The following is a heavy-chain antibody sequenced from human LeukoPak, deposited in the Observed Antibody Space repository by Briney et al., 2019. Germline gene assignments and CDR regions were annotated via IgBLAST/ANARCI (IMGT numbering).Heavy chain of an antibody. CDR3: ARKRSGWYSP. Sequence: SETLSLTCTASGGSISSSSYCWGWLRQPPGKGLEWIVSIYYSGSTYYNASLKSRVTISVDTSKNQFSLKLSSVTAADTAVYYCARKRSGWYSPWGQGTLVTVSS. D-gene: IGHD6-19*01. V-gene: IGHV4-39*01. CDR2: IYYSGST. J-gene: IGHJ5*02. CDR1: GGSISSSSYC.